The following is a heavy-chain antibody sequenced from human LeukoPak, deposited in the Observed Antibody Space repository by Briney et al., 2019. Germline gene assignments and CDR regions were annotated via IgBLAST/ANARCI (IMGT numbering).Heavy chain of an antibody. CDR3: AKDQGSPAFDY. CDR2: IGVSGGGT. J-gene: IGHJ4*02. CDR1: GFTFSSYG. V-gene: IGHV3-23*01. D-gene: IGHD6-13*01. Sequence: GGSLRLSCAASGFTFSSYGMGWVRQAPGKGLEWVSVIGVSGGGTYYADSVKGRFTISRDNSKNTLYLQMNSLRAEDTAVYYCAKDQGSPAFDYWGQGALVTVSS.